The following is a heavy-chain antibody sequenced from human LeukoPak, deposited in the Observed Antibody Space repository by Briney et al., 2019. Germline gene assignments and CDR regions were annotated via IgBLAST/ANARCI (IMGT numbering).Heavy chain of an antibody. Sequence: GGSLRLSCAASGFTFSRYAMSWVRQAPGKGLEWVSAISGGGGSTHYADSLTGRFTISRDDSKNTLYLQMSSLRAEDTAVYYCAKEIENSSGWYADYWGQGTLVTVSS. D-gene: IGHD6-19*01. CDR1: GFTFSRYA. V-gene: IGHV3-23*01. CDR2: ISGGGGST. J-gene: IGHJ4*02. CDR3: AKEIENSSGWYADY.